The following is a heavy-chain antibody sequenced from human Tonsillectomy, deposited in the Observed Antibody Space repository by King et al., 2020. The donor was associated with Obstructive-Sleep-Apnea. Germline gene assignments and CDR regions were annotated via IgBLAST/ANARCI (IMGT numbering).Heavy chain of an antibody. D-gene: IGHD3-10*01. CDR1: GGSISSYY. CDR3: AREGLISGSIPYGMDV. J-gene: IGHJ6*02. V-gene: IGHV4-59*01. Sequence: VQLQESGPGLVKPSETLSLTCTVSGGSISSYYWSWIRQPPGKGLEWIGYIYYSGSTNYNPSLKSRVTISVDTSKNQFSLKLSFVTAADTAVYYCAREGLISGSIPYGMDVWGQGTTVTVSS. CDR2: IYYSGST.